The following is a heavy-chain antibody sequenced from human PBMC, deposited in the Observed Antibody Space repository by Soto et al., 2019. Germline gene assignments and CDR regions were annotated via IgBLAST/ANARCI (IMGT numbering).Heavy chain of an antibody. V-gene: IGHV3-23*02. J-gene: IGHJ4*02. CDR1: GFTFYRYD. Sequence: EVQLLESGGGLVQPGGSLRLSCAASGFTFYRYDMFWVRQTPRRGLEWVSFISGSGGRIEYGDFVRGRFTASSDNAEDTLSLPMNTLASDDTGVYYCVRRGSETGWYFDQWGQGTLVVVSS. CDR3: VRRGSETGWYFDQ. D-gene: IGHD6-19*01. CDR2: ISGSGGRI.